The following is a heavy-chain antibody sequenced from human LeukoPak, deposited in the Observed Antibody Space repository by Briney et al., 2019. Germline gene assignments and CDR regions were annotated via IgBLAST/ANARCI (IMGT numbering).Heavy chain of an antibody. CDR3: ARYPYYYDSSGYYYPNSFDY. J-gene: IGHJ4*02. CDR1: GGSFSGYY. CDR2: TNHSGST. V-gene: IGHV4-34*01. Sequence: PSETLSLTCAVYGGSFSGYYWSWIRQPPGKGLEWIGETNHSGSTNYNPSLKSRVTISVDTSKNQFSLKLSSVTAADTAVYYCARYPYYYDSSGYYYPNSFDYWGQGTLVTVSS. D-gene: IGHD3-22*01.